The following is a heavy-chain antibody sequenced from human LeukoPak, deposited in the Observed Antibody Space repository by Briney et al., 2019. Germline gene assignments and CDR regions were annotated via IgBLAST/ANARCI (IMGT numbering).Heavy chain of an antibody. D-gene: IGHD4-17*01. CDR1: GFTFSSYG. V-gene: IGHV3-30*02. CDR3: ASSVYYGDYVPLYY. J-gene: IGHJ4*02. Sequence: GGSLRLSCAASGFTFSSYGMHWVRQAPGKGLEWVAYIQNDGSNEQYADSVKGRFSISRDSSKNILYLQMNSLRAEDTAVYYCASSVYYGDYVPLYYWGQGTLVTVSS. CDR2: IQNDGSNE.